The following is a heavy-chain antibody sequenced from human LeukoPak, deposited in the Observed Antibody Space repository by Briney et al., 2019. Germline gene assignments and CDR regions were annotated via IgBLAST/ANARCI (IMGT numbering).Heavy chain of an antibody. CDR3: ARGYGPDAFDI. J-gene: IGHJ3*02. D-gene: IGHD2-15*01. Sequence: GASVKVSCKASGYTFTSYYMHWVRQAPGQGLEWMGIINPSGGSTSYAQKFQGRVTMTRNTSISTAYMELSSLRSEDTAVYYCARGYGPDAFDIWGQGTMVTVSS. V-gene: IGHV1-46*01. CDR1: GYTFTSYY. CDR2: INPSGGST.